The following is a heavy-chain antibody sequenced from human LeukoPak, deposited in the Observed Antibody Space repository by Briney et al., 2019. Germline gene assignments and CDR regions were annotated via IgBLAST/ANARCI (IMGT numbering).Heavy chain of an antibody. Sequence: GGSLRLSCAASGFTFSSYAMSWVRQAPGKGLEWVSAISGSGGSTYYADSVRGRFTISRDNSKNTLYLQMNSLRAEDTAVYYCAKVSSHAGGYGHQKGFSGYWGQGTLVTVSS. D-gene: IGHD5-12*01. CDR3: AKVSSHAGGYGHQKGFSGY. V-gene: IGHV3-23*01. J-gene: IGHJ4*02. CDR2: ISGSGGST. CDR1: GFTFSSYA.